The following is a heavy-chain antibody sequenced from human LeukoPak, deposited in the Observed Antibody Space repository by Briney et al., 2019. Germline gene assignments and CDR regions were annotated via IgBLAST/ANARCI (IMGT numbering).Heavy chain of an antibody. CDR3: ASRRAMAPFDAAPRIKYYYYYYMDV. D-gene: IGHD5-18*01. CDR2: INHSGST. Sequence: SETLSLTCAVYGGSFSGYYWSWIRQPPGKGLEWIGEINHSGSTNYNPSLKSRVTISVDTSKNQFSLKLSSVTAADTAVYYCASRRAMAPFDAAPRIKYYYYYYMDVWGKGTTVTISS. CDR1: GGSFSGYY. J-gene: IGHJ6*03. V-gene: IGHV4-34*01.